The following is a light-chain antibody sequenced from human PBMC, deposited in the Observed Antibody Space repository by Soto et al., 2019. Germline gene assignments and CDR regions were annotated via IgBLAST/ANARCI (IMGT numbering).Light chain of an antibody. CDR3: QQFNNYTIT. J-gene: IGKJ5*01. Sequence: LTQYPGTLSLSPGERATLSCRGSQSLANRFIAWYQQKTGQAPRLLIYDTSSRASGIPERLSGSGYGTDFTLTVSSLQTEDFETYYCQQFNNYTITFGQGTRLEIK. V-gene: IGKV3-20*01. CDR2: DTS. CDR1: QSLANRF.